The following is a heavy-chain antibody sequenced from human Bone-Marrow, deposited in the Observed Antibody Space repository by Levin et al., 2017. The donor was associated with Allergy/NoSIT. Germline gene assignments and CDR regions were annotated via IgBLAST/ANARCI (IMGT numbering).Heavy chain of an antibody. CDR2: MNPNSGNT. CDR1: GYTFTSYD. Sequence: GASVKVSCKASGYTFTSYDINWVRQATGQGLEWMGWMNPNSGNTGYAQKFQGRVTMTRNTSISTAYMELSSLRSEDTAVYYCARSVAATVGGYYYYGMDVWGQGTTVTVSS. V-gene: IGHV1-8*01. CDR3: ARSVAATVGGYYYYGMDV. J-gene: IGHJ6*02. D-gene: IGHD2-15*01.